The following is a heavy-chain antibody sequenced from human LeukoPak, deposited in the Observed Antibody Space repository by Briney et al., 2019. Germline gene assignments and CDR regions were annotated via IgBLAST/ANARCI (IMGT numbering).Heavy chain of an antibody. J-gene: IGHJ5*02. CDR1: GFTFSSYW. D-gene: IGHD2-2*01. CDR2: IKQDGSEK. V-gene: IGHV3-7*01. CDR3: ARDGYLGYCSSTSCSPGDWFDP. Sequence: PGGSLRLSCAASGFTFSSYWMSWVRQAPGKGLEWVANIKQDGSEKYYVDSVKGRFTISRDNAKNSLYLQMNSLRAEDTAVYYCARDGYLGYCSSTSCSPGDWFDPWGQGTLVTVSS.